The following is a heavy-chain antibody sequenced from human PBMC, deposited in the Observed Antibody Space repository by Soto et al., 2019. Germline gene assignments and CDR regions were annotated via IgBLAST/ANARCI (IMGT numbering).Heavy chain of an antibody. CDR3: ARGRYCSSTSCYPNWFDP. J-gene: IGHJ5*02. CDR1: GGSFSGYY. V-gene: IGHV4-34*01. D-gene: IGHD2-2*01. CDR2: INHSGST. Sequence: KTSETLSLTCAVYGGSFSGYYWSWIRQPPGKGLEWIGEINHSGSTNYNPSLKSRVTISVDTSKNQFSLKLSSVTAADTAVYYCARGRYCSSTSCYPNWFDPWGQGTLVTVYS.